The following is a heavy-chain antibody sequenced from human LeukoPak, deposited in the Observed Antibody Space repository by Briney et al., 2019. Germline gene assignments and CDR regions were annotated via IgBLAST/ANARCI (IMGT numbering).Heavy chain of an antibody. CDR2: AYYSGST. V-gene: IGHV4-61*08. J-gene: IGHJ4*02. CDR3: ARDLYGSGNFLAESL. CDR1: GGSVSARDHY. D-gene: IGHD3-10*01. Sequence: SETLSLTCTVSGGSVSARDHYWSWIRQPPGKGLAWIGYAYYSGSTMYNPSLRSRVTISVDTSKNQFSLRLTSVTAADTAVYYCARDLYGSGNFLAESLWGQGTLVTVSS.